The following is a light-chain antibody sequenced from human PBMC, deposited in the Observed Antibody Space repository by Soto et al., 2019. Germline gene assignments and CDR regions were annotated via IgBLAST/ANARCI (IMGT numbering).Light chain of an antibody. CDR1: SSNIGAGCD. CDR2: GNN. J-gene: IGLJ3*02. V-gene: IGLV1-40*01. Sequence: QAVVTQPPSVSGAPGQRVTISCTGSSSNIGAGCDVHWYQHLPGTAPKLLIYGNNNRPSGVPDRFSGSKSGTSASLAITGLQAEDEADYYCQSYDTNLSAWVFGGGTKLTVL. CDR3: QSYDTNLSAWV.